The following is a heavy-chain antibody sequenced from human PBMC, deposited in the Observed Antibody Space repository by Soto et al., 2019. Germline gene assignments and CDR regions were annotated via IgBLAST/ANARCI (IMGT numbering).Heavy chain of an antibody. CDR2: ISAYNGNT. CDR3: ARDYYDRSGYYLAYFDY. Sequence: QVQLAQSGAEVKKPGASVKVSCKAFGYTFTSYGINWVRQAPGQGLEWMGWISAYNGNTNYAQKLQGRVTMTTDTSTSTAYMELRSLRSDDTAVYYCARDYYDRSGYYLAYFDYWGQGTLVTVSS. D-gene: IGHD3-22*01. V-gene: IGHV1-18*01. J-gene: IGHJ4*02. CDR1: GYTFTSYG.